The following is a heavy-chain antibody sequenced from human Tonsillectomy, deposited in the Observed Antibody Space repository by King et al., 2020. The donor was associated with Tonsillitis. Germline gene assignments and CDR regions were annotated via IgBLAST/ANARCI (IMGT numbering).Heavy chain of an antibody. CDR2: ISGGGGST. D-gene: IGHD3-3*01. CDR3: AKTSYEFWSVYSGQAG. Sequence: EVQLVESGGGLVQSGGSLRLSCAASGFTFSSYAMTWVRQAPGKGLEWVAGISGGGGSTYYADSVKGRFTISRDNSNHTLYLQMNSLRAEDTAVYYCAKTSYEFWSVYSGQAGGGQGTLVTVSS. CDR1: GFTFSSYA. J-gene: IGHJ4*02. V-gene: IGHV3-23*04.